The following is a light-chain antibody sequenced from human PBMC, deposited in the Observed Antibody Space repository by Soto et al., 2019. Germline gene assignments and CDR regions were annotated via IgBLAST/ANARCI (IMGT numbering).Light chain of an antibody. Sequence: EIVLTQSPGTLSLSPGERDTLSCRASQSVSSSYLAWYQQKPGQAPRLLIYGASSRATGIPDRFSGSGSGTDFTLTISRLEPEDFAVYYCQQYGSSPLITFAQGTRLEIK. CDR1: QSVSSSY. CDR2: GAS. V-gene: IGKV3-20*01. J-gene: IGKJ5*01. CDR3: QQYGSSPLIT.